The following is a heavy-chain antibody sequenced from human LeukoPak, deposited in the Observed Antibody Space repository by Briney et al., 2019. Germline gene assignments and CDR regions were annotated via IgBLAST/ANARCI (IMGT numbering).Heavy chain of an antibody. CDR3: ARDEGYSGSYYYFDY. V-gene: IGHV1-18*01. J-gene: IGHJ4*02. CDR2: ISAYNGNT. CDR1: GYTFTSYG. Sequence: RASVKVSCKASGYTFTSYGISWVRQAPGQGLEWMGWISAYNGNTNYAQKLQGRVTMTTDTSTSTAYMELRSLRSDDTAVYYCARDEGYSGSYYYFDYWGQGTLVTVSS. D-gene: IGHD1-26*01.